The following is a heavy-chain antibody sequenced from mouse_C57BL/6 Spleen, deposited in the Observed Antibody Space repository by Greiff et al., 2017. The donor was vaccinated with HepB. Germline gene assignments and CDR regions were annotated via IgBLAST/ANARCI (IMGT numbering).Heavy chain of an antibody. CDR3: ARDVYDVGFAY. CDR2: IDPSDSYT. V-gene: IGHV1-69*01. Sequence: QVQLQQPGAELVMPRASAKLSCKASGYTFPSYWMHWVKQRRGQGLEWIGEIDPSDSYTNYNQKFKGKSTLTVDKSSSTAYRQLSSLTSEDSAVYYGARDVYDVGFAYWCQGTLVTVSA. CDR1: GYTFPSYW. J-gene: IGHJ3*01. D-gene: IGHD2-2*01.